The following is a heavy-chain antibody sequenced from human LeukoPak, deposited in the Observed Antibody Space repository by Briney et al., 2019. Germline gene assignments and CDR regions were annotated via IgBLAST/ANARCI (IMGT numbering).Heavy chain of an antibody. Sequence: GGSLRLSCAASGFTFSTHAMSWVRQAPRRGLEWVSSIIDSGGATYYADSVKGRFTISRDNSKNTLYLQMNSLRAEDTAVYYCAKARIQLWGNFDYWGQGTLVTVSS. D-gene: IGHD5-18*01. CDR1: GFTFSTHA. V-gene: IGHV3-23*01. CDR2: IIDSGGAT. CDR3: AKARIQLWGNFDY. J-gene: IGHJ4*02.